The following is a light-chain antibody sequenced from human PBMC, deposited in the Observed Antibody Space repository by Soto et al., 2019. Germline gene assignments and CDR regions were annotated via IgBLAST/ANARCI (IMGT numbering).Light chain of an antibody. CDR3: QQRSNWPSIT. CDR2: DAS. CDR1: QSVSTY. V-gene: IGKV3-11*01. J-gene: IGKJ5*01. Sequence: EIVLTQSPATLSLSRGERATLSCRASQSVSTYFAWYQQKPGQAPRLLISDASNRATGIPVRFSGSGSGTDFTLTISSLEAEDSAVYYCQQRSNWPSITFGQGTRLEIK.